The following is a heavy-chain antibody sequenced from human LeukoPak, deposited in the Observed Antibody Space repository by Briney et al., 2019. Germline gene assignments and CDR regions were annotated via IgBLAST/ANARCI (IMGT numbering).Heavy chain of an antibody. CDR2: IYNSETA. J-gene: IGHJ4*02. CDR3: ARGAGPFDS. CDR1: GGSISDDY. D-gene: IGHD6-19*01. Sequence: SETLSLTCTVSGGSISDDYWSWIRQPAGKGPEWIGRIYNSETANYNPSLKGRVTMSVDTSKNQLSLRLRSVTAADTAVYYCARGAGPFDSWGQGTLVTVSS. V-gene: IGHV4-4*07.